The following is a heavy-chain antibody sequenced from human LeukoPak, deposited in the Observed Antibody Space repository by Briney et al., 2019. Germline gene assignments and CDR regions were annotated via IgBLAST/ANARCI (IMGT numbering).Heavy chain of an antibody. CDR2: INHSGST. J-gene: IGHJ4*02. CDR1: GGSVSSSY. V-gene: IGHV4-34*01. Sequence: SETLSLTCTVSGGSVSSSYWSWTRQPPGKGLEWIGEINHSGSTNYNPSLKSRVTISVDTSKNQFSLKLSSVTAADTAVYYCARETTDYGGRLFDYWGQGTLVTVSS. CDR3: ARETTDYGGRLFDY. D-gene: IGHD4-17*01.